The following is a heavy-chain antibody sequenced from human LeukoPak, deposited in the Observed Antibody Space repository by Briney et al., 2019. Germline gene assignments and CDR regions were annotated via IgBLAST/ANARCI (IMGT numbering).Heavy chain of an antibody. V-gene: IGHV3-9*01. CDR3: AKGGYYGDYSGAFDI. D-gene: IGHD4-17*01. CDR2: ISWNSGSI. J-gene: IGHJ3*02. CDR1: GFTFDDYA. Sequence: GGSLRLSCAASGFTFDDYAMHWVRQAPGKGLEWVSGISWNSGSIGYADSVKGRFTISRDNAKNSLYLQMNSLRAEDTALYYCAKGGYYGDYSGAFDIWGQGTMVTVSS.